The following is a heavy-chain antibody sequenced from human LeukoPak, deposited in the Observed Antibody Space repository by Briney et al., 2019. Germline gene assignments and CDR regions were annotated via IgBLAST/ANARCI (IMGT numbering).Heavy chain of an antibody. Sequence: GGSLRLSCAASGFTFSSYAMSWVRQAPGKGLEWVSAISGSGGSTYYADSVKGRFTISRDNSKNTLYLQMNSLRAEDTAVYYCAKGGGNAHYYYYMDVWGKGTTVTVSS. J-gene: IGHJ6*03. CDR3: AKGGGNAHYYYYMDV. V-gene: IGHV3-23*01. D-gene: IGHD2-2*01. CDR2: ISGSGGST. CDR1: GFTFSSYA.